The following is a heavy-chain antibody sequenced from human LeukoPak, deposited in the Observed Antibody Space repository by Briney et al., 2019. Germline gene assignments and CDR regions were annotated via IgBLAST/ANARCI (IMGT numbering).Heavy chain of an antibody. V-gene: IGHV3-15*01. CDR2: IQSKADGGAA. D-gene: IGHD3-22*01. Sequence: GGSLRLSCAASGFTFSDAWMSWVRQAPGKGLEWVGRIQSKADGGAAHYAAPVKGRFTISRDDSKNTLYLQVNSLKTEVTAVYHCTTIIDSSGYYTFDYWGRGALVTVSS. CDR3: TTIIDSSGYYTFDY. CDR1: GFTFSDAW. J-gene: IGHJ4*02.